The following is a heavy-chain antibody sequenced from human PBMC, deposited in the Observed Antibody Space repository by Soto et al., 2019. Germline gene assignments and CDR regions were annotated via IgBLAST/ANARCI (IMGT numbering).Heavy chain of an antibody. J-gene: IGHJ6*03. V-gene: IGHV4-34*01. CDR3: ASLGHYYMDV. CDR1: GGSFSGYY. Sequence: SETLSLTFTVHGGSFSGYYWSWIRQPPGKGLEWIGEINHSGSTNYNPSLKSRVTISVDTSKNQFSLKLSSVTAADTAVYYCASLGHYYMDVWGKGTTVTVSS. CDR2: INHSGST.